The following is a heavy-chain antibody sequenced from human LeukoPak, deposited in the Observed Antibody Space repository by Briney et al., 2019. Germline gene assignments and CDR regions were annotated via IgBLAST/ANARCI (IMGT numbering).Heavy chain of an antibody. D-gene: IGHD1-14*01. V-gene: IGHV1-2*02. Sequence: ASVKVSCKASGYTFTGHYMHWVRQAPGQGLEWMGWINPNSGGTNYPQKFQGRVTMTRDTSISTAYMELSRLRSDDTAMYYCAKEGRNRNFDYWGQGTLVTVSS. CDR3: AKEGRNRNFDY. J-gene: IGHJ4*02. CDR1: GYTFTGHY. CDR2: INPNSGGT.